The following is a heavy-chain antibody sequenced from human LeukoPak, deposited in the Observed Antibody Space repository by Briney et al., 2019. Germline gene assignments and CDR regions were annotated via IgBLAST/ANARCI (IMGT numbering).Heavy chain of an antibody. CDR1: GYTFTSYG. CDR2: ISAYNGNT. D-gene: IGHD3-9*01. Sequence: ASVKVSCKASGYTFTSYGISWVRQAPGQGLEWMGWISAYNGNTNYAQKLQGRVTMTTDTSTSTAYMELRSLRSDDTAVYYCARGLPVHSTGSNWFDPWGQGTLVTVSS. J-gene: IGHJ5*02. V-gene: IGHV1-18*01. CDR3: ARGLPVHSTGSNWFDP.